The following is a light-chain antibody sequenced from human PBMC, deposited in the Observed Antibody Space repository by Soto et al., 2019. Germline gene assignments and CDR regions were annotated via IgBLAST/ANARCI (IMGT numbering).Light chain of an antibody. CDR2: DAS. Sequence: DIQMTQSPSSLSASVGDRVTITCQASQDIRNHLNWYQHKPGKAPNLLISDASSLERGVPSRFSGSGSGTDFTFTIRSLQPEDIATYYCQQYDNLPLTFGGGTKVEIK. CDR1: QDIRNH. V-gene: IGKV1-33*01. CDR3: QQYDNLPLT. J-gene: IGKJ4*01.